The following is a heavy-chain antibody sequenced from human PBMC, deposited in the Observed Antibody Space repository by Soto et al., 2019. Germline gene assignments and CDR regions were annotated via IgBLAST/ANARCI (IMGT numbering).Heavy chain of an antibody. CDR1: GYTFTSYG. CDR3: ASSFLGNRYSSGLDYYYGMDV. V-gene: IGHV1-18*01. D-gene: IGHD3-3*01. J-gene: IGHJ6*02. Sequence: QVQLVQSGAEVKKPGASVKVSCKASGYTFTSYGISWVRQAPGQGLEWMGWISAYNGNTNYAQKLQGRVTMTTDTSPSTAYMELRSLRSDDTAVYYCASSFLGNRYSSGLDYYYGMDVWGQGTTVTVSS. CDR2: ISAYNGNT.